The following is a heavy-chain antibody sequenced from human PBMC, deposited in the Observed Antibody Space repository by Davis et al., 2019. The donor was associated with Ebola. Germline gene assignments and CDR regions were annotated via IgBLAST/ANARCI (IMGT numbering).Heavy chain of an antibody. Sequence: ASVKVSCKASGYTFTGYYMHWVRQAPGQGLEWMGWINPNSGGTNYAQKFQGWVTMTRDTSISTAYMELSSLRSEDTAVYYCAREREAKYCSSTSCYYYYYYGMDVWGQGTTVTVSS. V-gene: IGHV1-2*04. CDR1: GYTFTGYY. CDR2: INPNSGGT. D-gene: IGHD2-2*01. CDR3: AREREAKYCSSTSCYYYYYYGMDV. J-gene: IGHJ6*02.